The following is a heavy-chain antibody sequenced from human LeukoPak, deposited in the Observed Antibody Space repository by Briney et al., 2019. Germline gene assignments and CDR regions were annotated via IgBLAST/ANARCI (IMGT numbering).Heavy chain of an antibody. CDR2: INPNSGGT. CDR3: ARDALLWFGELSYYMDV. Sequence: ASVKVSCKASGYTFTSYGINWVRQAPGQGLEWMGWINPNSGGTNYAQKFQGRVTMTRDTSISTAYMELSRLRSDDTAVYYCARDALLWFGELSYYMDVWGKGTTVTVSS. V-gene: IGHV1-2*02. CDR1: GYTFTSYG. J-gene: IGHJ6*03. D-gene: IGHD3-10*01.